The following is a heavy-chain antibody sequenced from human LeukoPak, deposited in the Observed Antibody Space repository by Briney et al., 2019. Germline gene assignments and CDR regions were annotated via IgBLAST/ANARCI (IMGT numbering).Heavy chain of an antibody. CDR3: ARVKDGYNQFDY. J-gene: IGHJ4*02. Sequence: SETLSLTCAVSGYSISSGYYWCWIRPPPGKGLEWIGYIYYSGSTNYNPSLKSRVTISVDTSKNQFSLKLSSVTAADTAVYYCARVKDGYNQFDYWGQGTLVTVSS. V-gene: IGHV4-61*01. CDR1: GYSISSGYY. D-gene: IGHD5-24*01. CDR2: IYYSGST.